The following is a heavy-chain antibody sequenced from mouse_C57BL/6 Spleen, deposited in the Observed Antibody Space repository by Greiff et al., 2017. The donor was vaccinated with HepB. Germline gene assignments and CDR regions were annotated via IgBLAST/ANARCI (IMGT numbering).Heavy chain of an antibody. Sequence: EVQGVESGGGLVQPGGSLSLSCAASGFTFTDYYMSWVRQPPGKALEWLGFIRNKANGYTTEYSASVKGRFTISRDNSQSILYLQMNALRAEDGATYYCARSYYYGSSYTWFAYWGQGTLVTVSA. V-gene: IGHV7-3*01. CDR1: GFTFTDYY. CDR2: IRNKANGYTT. CDR3: ARSYYYGSSYTWFAY. D-gene: IGHD1-1*01. J-gene: IGHJ3*01.